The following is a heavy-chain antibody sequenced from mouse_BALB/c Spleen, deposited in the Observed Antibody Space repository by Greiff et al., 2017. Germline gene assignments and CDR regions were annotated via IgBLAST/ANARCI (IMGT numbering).Heavy chain of an antibody. V-gene: IGHV5-17*02. CDR1: GFTFSSFG. J-gene: IGHJ2*01. Sequence: EVQVVESGGGLVQPGGSRKLSCAASGFTFSSFGMHWVRQAPEKGLEWVAYISSGSSTIYYADTVKGRFTISRDNPKNTLFLQMTSLRSEDTAMYYCARSGFLDYWGQGTTLTVSS. D-gene: IGHD3-1*01. CDR2: ISSGSSTI. CDR3: ARSGFLDY.